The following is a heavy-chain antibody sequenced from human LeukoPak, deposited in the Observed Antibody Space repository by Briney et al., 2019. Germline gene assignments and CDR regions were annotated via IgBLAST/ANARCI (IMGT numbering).Heavy chain of an antibody. V-gene: IGHV3-64D*09. D-gene: IGHD4-17*01. CDR2: ISNNGGST. CDR3: VRSVTTLSDFHN. J-gene: IGHJ4*02. Sequence: PGGSLRLSCLASEFTLSSYIMHWVRQAPGKGLEYVSAISNNGGSTYYAESVKGRFTISRDNSKNTLYLQMNSLRPEATAVYYCVRSVTTLSDFHNWGQGTLVTVSS. CDR1: EFTLSSYI.